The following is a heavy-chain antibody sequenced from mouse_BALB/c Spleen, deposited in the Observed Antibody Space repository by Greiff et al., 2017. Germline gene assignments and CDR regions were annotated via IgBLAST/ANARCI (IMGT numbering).Heavy chain of an antibody. V-gene: IGHV5-17*02. CDR1: GFTFSSFG. CDR3: ARERYPYYFDY. J-gene: IGHJ2*01. D-gene: IGHD2-14*01. CDR2: ISSGSSTI. Sequence: DVKLVESGGGLVQPGGSRKLSCAASGFTFSSFGMHWVRQAPEKGLEWVAYISSGSSTIYYADTVKGRFTISRDNPKNTLFLQMTSLRSEDTAMYYCARERYPYYFDYWGQGTTLTVSS.